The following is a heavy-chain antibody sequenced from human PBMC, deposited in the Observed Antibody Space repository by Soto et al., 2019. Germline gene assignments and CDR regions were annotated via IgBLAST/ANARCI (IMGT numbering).Heavy chain of an antibody. CDR1: GFTFSSYA. CDR3: ARDCSFTMIPEWYFDY. J-gene: IGHJ4*02. Sequence: PGGSLRLSCAASGFTFSSYAMHWVRQAPGKGLEWVAVISYDGSNKYYADSVKGRFTISRDNSKNTLYLQMNSLRAEDTAVYYCARDCSFTMIPEWYFDYWGQGTLVTVSS. CDR2: ISYDGSNK. V-gene: IGHV3-30-3*01. D-gene: IGHD3-22*01.